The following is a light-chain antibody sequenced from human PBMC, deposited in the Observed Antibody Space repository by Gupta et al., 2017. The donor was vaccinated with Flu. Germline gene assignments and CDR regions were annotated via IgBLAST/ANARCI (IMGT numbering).Light chain of an antibody. CDR3: QQLNRAYS. CDR2: AAS. Sequence: DIQLTQSPSFLSASVGDRVTITCRASQGISSYLAWYQQKPGKAPKLLIYAASTLQSGVPSRFSGSGYGTEFTLTISSLQPEDFATYYWQQLNRAYSFGQGTKLEIK. J-gene: IGKJ2*03. V-gene: IGKV1-9*01. CDR1: QGISSY.